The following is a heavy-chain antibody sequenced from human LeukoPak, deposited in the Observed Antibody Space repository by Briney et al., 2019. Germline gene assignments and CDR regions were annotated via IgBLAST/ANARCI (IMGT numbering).Heavy chain of an antibody. CDR2: ISWNSGSI. CDR3: XKDGGSSSWYVSRYYYYMDV. Sequence: PGGSLRLSCAASGFTFDDYAMHWVRQAPGKGLEWVSGISWNSGSIGYADSVKGRFTISRDNAKNSLYLQMNSLRAEDTALYYCXKDGGSSSWYVSRYYYYMDVWGKGTTVTVSS. D-gene: IGHD6-13*01. J-gene: IGHJ6*03. V-gene: IGHV3-9*01. CDR1: GFTFDDYA.